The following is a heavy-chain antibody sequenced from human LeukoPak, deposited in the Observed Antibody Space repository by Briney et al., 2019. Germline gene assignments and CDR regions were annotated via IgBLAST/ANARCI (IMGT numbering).Heavy chain of an antibody. D-gene: IGHD6-13*01. J-gene: IGHJ4*02. CDR2: IIPILGIA. CDR1: GGTFSSYA. Sequence: SVKVSCKASGGTFSSYAISWVRQAPGQGLEWMGRIIPILGIANYAQKFQGRVTITADKSTSTAYMELSSLRSEDTAVYYCARGGIAAAGTDYFDYWGQGTLVTVSS. CDR3: ARGGIAAAGTDYFDY. V-gene: IGHV1-69*04.